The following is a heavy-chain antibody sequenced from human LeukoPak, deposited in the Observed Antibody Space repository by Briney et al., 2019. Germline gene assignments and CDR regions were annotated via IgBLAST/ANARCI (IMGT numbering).Heavy chain of an antibody. CDR3: AKDCPADILSYYYYYGMNV. Sequence: GGSLRLSCAASGFTFSSYAMSWVRQAPGKGLEWVSAISGSGGSTYYADSVKGRFTISRDNSKNTLYLQMNSLRAEDTAVYYCAKDCPADILSYYYYYGMNVWGQGTTVTVSS. D-gene: IGHD2-15*01. CDR1: GFTFSSYA. J-gene: IGHJ6*02. CDR2: ISGSGGST. V-gene: IGHV3-23*01.